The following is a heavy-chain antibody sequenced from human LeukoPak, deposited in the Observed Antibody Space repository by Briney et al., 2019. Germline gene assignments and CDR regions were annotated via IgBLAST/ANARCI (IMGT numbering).Heavy chain of an antibody. CDR3: AKAAYYYYGMDV. CDR1: GFIFRNYW. Sequence: GGSLRLSCAASGFIFRNYWMHWVRQAPGKGLVWVARINPNGITTTYTDSVKGRFTISRDNAKNTLYLQMNSLRAEDTAVYYCAKAAYYYYGMDVWGQGTTVTVSS. CDR2: INPNGITT. J-gene: IGHJ6*02. V-gene: IGHV3-74*01.